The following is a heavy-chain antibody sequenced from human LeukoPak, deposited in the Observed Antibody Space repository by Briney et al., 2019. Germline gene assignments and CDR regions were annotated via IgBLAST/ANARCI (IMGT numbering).Heavy chain of an antibody. CDR2: IYSGGST. CDR3: AKDPDCTSGICYTFFDY. Sequence: GGSLRLSCAASGFTVSSNYMSWVRRAPGKGLEWVSVIYSGGSTYYADSVKGRFTISRDNAKSSLYLQMNSLRAEDTAVYYCAKDPDCTSGICYTFFDYWGQGTLVTVSS. V-gene: IGHV3-53*03. J-gene: IGHJ4*02. D-gene: IGHD2-8*01. CDR1: GFTVSSNY.